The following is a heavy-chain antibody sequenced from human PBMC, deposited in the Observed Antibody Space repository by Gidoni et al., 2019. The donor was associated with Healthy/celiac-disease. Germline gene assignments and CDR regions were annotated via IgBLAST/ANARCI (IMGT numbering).Heavy chain of an antibody. CDR2: ISGSGGST. CDR3: ARDPGYCSSTSCYTGWFDP. D-gene: IGHD2-2*02. V-gene: IGHV3-23*01. J-gene: IGHJ5*02. CDR1: GFTFSSYA. Sequence: EVQLLESGGGLVQPGGSLRLSCAASGFTFSSYAMSWVRQAPGKGLEWVSAISGSGGSTYYADSVKGRFTISRDNSKNTLYLQMNSLRAEDTAVYYCARDPGYCSSTSCYTGWFDPWGQGTLVTVSS.